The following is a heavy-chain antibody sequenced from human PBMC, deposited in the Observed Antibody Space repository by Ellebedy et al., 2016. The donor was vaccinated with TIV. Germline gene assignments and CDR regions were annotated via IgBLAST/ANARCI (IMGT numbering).Heavy chain of an antibody. D-gene: IGHD5-24*01. CDR2: IGQDGRQE. Sequence: GESLKISCAASGFTFSTYSMSWVRQAPGKGLEWVANIGQDGRQEYHVDSVKGRFTISRDNAKNSLYLQMNSLRVEDTAVYYCARWRWHQAEFEYWGQGTLVTVSS. CDR1: GFTFSTYS. V-gene: IGHV3-7*01. J-gene: IGHJ4*02. CDR3: ARWRWHQAEFEY.